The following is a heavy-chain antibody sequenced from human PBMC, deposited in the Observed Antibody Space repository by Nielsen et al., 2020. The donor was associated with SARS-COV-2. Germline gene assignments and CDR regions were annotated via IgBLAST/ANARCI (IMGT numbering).Heavy chain of an antibody. Sequence: ASVKVSCKASGYTFTSYYMHWVRQAPGQGLEWMGWISAYNGNTNYAQKLQGRVTMTTDTSTSTAYMELRSLRSDDTAVYYCARRRLGGTKLHDYWGQGTLVTVSS. V-gene: IGHV1-18*04. CDR2: ISAYNGNT. CDR1: GYTFTSYY. CDR3: ARRRLGGTKLHDY. D-gene: IGHD1-7*01. J-gene: IGHJ4*02.